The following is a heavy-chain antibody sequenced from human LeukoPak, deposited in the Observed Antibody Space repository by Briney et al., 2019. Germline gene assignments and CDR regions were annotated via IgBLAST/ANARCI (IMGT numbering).Heavy chain of an antibody. CDR3: ARGIAAAGTDSWFDP. Sequence: PGRSLTLSCVASGFTFSNSGMHWVRQAPGKGLEWVAVIWYDGSNKYYADSVKGRFTISRDNSKNTLYLQMNSLRAEDTAVYYCARGIAAAGTDSWFDPWGQGTLVTVSS. D-gene: IGHD6-13*01. CDR1: GFTFSNSG. CDR2: IWYDGSNK. V-gene: IGHV3-33*01. J-gene: IGHJ5*02.